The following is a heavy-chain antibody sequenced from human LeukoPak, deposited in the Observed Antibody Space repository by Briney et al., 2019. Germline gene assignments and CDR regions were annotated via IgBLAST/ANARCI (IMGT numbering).Heavy chain of an antibody. V-gene: IGHV3-20*04. CDR1: GFTFDDYG. CDR2: INWNGVST. Sequence: GGSLRLSCAASGFTFDDYGMSWVRQAPGKGLEWVSDINWNGVSTHYADSVKGRFTISRDNAKNSLYLQMNSLRAEDTAVYYCAKEGARTYYYDSSGYFSLWGQGTLVTVSS. D-gene: IGHD3-22*01. CDR3: AKEGARTYYYDSSGYFSL. J-gene: IGHJ4*02.